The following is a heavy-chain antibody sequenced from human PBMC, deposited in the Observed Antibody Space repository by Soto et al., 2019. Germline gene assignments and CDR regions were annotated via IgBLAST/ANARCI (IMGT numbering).Heavy chain of an antibody. CDR3: TRGPYCDTSSCFLPNYYFAMDV. V-gene: IGHV3-23*01. CDR2: LGGGDGTF. CDR1: GFPFTTFA. J-gene: IGHJ6*02. Sequence: EVQLLESGGGLVQPGGPLRLSCAASGFPFTTFAMSWFREAPGKGLGGVCYLGGGDGTFLYADSVKGRCAISRDNSKNTLYLQANSLRAEDTAVYYCTRGPYCDTSSCFLPNYYFAMDVWGRGTTVTVSS. D-gene: IGHD2-2*01.